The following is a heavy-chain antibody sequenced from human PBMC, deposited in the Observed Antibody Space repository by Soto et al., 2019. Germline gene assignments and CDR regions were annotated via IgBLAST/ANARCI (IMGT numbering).Heavy chain of an antibody. CDR1: GYSFTSYW. Sequence: GETLKISCKGSGYSFTSYWISWVRQMPGKGLEWMGRIDPSDSYTNYSPSFQGHVTISADKSISTAYLQWSSLKPSDTAMYYCARLKTYTIFGVVIRGAFDTWGQGTMGTVSS. J-gene: IGHJ3*02. CDR3: ARLKTYTIFGVVIRGAFDT. D-gene: IGHD3-3*01. V-gene: IGHV5-10-1*01. CDR2: IDPSDSYT.